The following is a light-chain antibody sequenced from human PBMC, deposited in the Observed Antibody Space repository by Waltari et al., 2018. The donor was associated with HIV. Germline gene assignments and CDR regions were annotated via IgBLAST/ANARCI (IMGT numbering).Light chain of an antibody. CDR2: LNNDGSH. V-gene: IGLV4-69*01. Sequence: PFVARTLVASGKRAGPVGRRIINKTIAWHQQHQQKGPRYLMRLNNDGSHYKGDGIPDRLSGSRSRGERYDSRSRREFGDEDDYHCQNWDMGIRMFGGGTKLTVL. CDR3: QNWDMGIRM. J-gene: IGLJ3*02. CDR1: RRIINKT.